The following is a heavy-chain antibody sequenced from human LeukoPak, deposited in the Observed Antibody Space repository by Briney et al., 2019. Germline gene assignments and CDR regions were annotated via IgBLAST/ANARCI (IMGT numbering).Heavy chain of an antibody. CDR2: INPSGGST. CDR3: ARKHSSGYTWFDP. CDR1: GYTFTSYY. V-gene: IGHV1-46*01. J-gene: IGHJ5*02. D-gene: IGHD3-22*01. Sequence: APVKVSCKASGYTFTSYYMHWVRQAPGQGLEWMGIINPSGGSTSYAQKFQGRVTMTRDMSTSTVYMELSSLRSEDTAVYYCARKHSSGYTWFDPWGQGTLVTVSS.